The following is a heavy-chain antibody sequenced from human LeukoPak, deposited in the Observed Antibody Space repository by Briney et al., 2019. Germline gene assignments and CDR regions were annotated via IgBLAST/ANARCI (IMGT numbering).Heavy chain of an antibody. D-gene: IGHD2-2*01. Sequence: PSETLSLTCTVSGGSISSYYWSWIRQPPGKGLEWIGYIYYSGSTNYNPSLKSRVTISVDTSKNQFSLKLSSVTAADTAVYYCARGQAARYCSSTSCRKGYNWIPFDYWGQGTLVTVSS. V-gene: IGHV4-59*01. CDR1: GGSISSYY. CDR2: IYYSGST. CDR3: ARGQAARYCSSTSCRKGYNWIPFDY. J-gene: IGHJ4*02.